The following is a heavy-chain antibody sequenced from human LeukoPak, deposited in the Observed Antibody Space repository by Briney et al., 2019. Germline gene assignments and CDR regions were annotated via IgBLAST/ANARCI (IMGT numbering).Heavy chain of an antibody. CDR1: GFTVSSNY. V-gene: IGHV3-66*01. Sequence: GGSLRLSCAASGFTVSSNYMSWVRQAPGKGLEWVSVIYSGGSTYYADSVKGRFTISRDNSKNTLYLQMNSLRAEDTAVYYCARDHSSAMIVVWGQGTLVTVSS. J-gene: IGHJ4*02. CDR3: ARDHSSAMIVV. D-gene: IGHD3-22*01. CDR2: IYSGGST.